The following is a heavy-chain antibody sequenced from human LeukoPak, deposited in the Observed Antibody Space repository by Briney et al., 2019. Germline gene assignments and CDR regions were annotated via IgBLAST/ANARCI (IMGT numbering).Heavy chain of an antibody. D-gene: IGHD3-3*01. CDR1: GGSTSSGNYY. J-gene: IGHJ4*02. V-gene: IGHV4-39*01. CDR2: IYYSGNT. Sequence: SETLSLTCTVSGGSTSSGNYYWGWIPQPPGKGLVWFLGIYYSGNTYYKPCLKSRVTISVDTSKNQFSLKLSSVTAADTAVYYCARLGAGPTYYDFWSGYSSFYFDYWGQGTLVSVSS. CDR3: ARLGAGPTYYDFWSGYSSFYFDY.